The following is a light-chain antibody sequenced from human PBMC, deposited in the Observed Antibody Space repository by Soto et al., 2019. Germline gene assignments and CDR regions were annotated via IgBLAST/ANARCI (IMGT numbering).Light chain of an antibody. CDR3: AAWDGTLNGYV. Sequence: VLTQPPSASGTPGQRVSISCSGGSSNIGTNTVNWYQHLPGTAPKLLIFSNDERPSGVPDRFSGSKSGTSASLAISGLQSEDEADYYCAAWDGTLNGYVFGTGTKVTVL. J-gene: IGLJ1*01. CDR2: SND. CDR1: SSNIGTNT. V-gene: IGLV1-44*01.